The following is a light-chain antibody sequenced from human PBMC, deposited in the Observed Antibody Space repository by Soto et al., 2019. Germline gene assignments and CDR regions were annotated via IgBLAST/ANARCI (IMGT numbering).Light chain of an antibody. Sequence: EIVLTQSPGTLSLSPGERATLSCRASQSVSSYLAWYQQKPGQAHRLLIYSASSRATGIPDRFSGSGSGTDFTLTISRLEPEDFAVYYCQQYGSPSRTFGQRTNVEIK. CDR2: SAS. CDR3: QQYGSPSRT. V-gene: IGKV3-20*01. CDR1: QSVSSY. J-gene: IGKJ1*01.